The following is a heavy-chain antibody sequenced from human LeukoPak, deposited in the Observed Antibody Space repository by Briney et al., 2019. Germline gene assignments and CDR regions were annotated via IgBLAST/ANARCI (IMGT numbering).Heavy chain of an antibody. J-gene: IGHJ6*02. D-gene: IGHD6-19*01. CDR3: ARGIAVAGTSYYYYYYGMDV. CDR2: ISAYNGNT. CDR1: GYTFTSYD. Sequence: GASVKVSCKASGYTFTSYDINWVRQAPGQGLEWMGWISAYNGNTNYAQKLQGRVTMTTDTSTSTAYMELRSLRSDDTAVYYCARGIAVAGTSYYYYYYGMDVWGQGTTVTVSS. V-gene: IGHV1-18*01.